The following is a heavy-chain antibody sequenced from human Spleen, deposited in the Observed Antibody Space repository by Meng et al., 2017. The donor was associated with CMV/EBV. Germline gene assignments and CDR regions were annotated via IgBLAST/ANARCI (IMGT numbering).Heavy chain of an antibody. V-gene: IGHV4-34*01. J-gene: IGHJ4*02. Sequence: QVQLQQWGAGLLKPSETLFRTGAVYGGSFSGYYWSWSRQPPGKGLEWIGEINHSGSTNYNPSLKSRVTISVDKSKNQFSLNLSSVTAADTAVYYCARVGQWLPIDYWGQGTLVTVSS. D-gene: IGHD6-19*01. CDR3: ARVGQWLPIDY. CDR2: INHSGST. CDR1: GGSFSGYY.